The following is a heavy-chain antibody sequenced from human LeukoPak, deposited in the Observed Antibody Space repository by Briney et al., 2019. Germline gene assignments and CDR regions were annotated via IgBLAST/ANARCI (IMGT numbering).Heavy chain of an antibody. CDR1: GFTFSSYS. CDR3: ATYRQVLLPFES. V-gene: IGHV3-21*04. Sequence: GGSLRLSCAASGFTFSSYSMNWVRQAPGKGLEWVSSISSSSSYIYYADSVRGRFTISRDNSKSILSLQMNSLRAEDTAIYYCATYRQVLLPFESWGQGTLVTVSS. D-gene: IGHD5-18*01. CDR2: ISSSSSYI. J-gene: IGHJ4*02.